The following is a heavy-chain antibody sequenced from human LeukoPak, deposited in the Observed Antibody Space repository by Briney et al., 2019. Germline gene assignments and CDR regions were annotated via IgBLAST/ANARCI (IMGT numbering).Heavy chain of an antibody. CDR1: GFTFSSHG. V-gene: IGHV3-23*01. CDR2: ISPSGDIT. D-gene: IGHD2-15*01. Sequence: GGSLRLSCAASGFTFSSHGMNWVRQAPGKGLEWVSGISPSGDITYYADSVKGRFTISRDNSKNTVYLQMDSLRFEDAAVYYCARGSLNVVVVAATRGNWLDPWGQGTLVTVSS. CDR3: ARGSLNVVVVAATRGNWLDP. J-gene: IGHJ5*02.